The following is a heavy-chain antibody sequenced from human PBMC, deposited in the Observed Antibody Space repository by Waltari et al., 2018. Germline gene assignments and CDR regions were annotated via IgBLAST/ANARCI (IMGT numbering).Heavy chain of an antibody. Sequence: QVQLVQSGAEVKKPGASVKVSCTASGYTFSAYYIHWVRQAPGQGLEWMGWSNPNNGGTNYAQKFQGRVTMSRDTSISTAYIELSRLRSDDTAVYYCATGIAARPYWYFDLWGRGTLVTVSS. J-gene: IGHJ2*01. CDR3: ATGIAARPYWYFDL. CDR1: GYTFSAYY. D-gene: IGHD6-6*01. V-gene: IGHV1-2*02. CDR2: SNPNNGGT.